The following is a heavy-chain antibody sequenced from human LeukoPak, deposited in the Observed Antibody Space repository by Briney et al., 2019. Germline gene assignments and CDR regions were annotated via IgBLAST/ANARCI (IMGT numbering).Heavy chain of an antibody. Sequence: ASVKVSCKASGYTFITYDINWVRQATGQGLEWMGWMNPNSVNTGYAQKFQGRVTMTRNTSISTAYMELSSLRSEDTAVYYCARGDWAREYWGKGTLVTVSS. CDR1: GYTFITYD. V-gene: IGHV1-8*01. CDR3: ARGDWAREY. CDR2: MNPNSVNT. J-gene: IGHJ4*02. D-gene: IGHD3-9*01.